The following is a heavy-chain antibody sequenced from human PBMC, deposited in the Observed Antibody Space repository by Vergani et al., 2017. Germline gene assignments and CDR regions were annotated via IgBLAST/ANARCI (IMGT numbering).Heavy chain of an antibody. CDR2: TYYSGST. V-gene: IGHV4-59*01. CDR1: GGPISSYY. CDR3: ARGGIDCSSTSCYTPXFDP. J-gene: IGHJ5*02. D-gene: IGHD2-2*02. Sequence: QVQLQESGPGLVKPSETLSLTCTVSGGPISSYYWSRIRQPPWKGLDWIGCTYYSGSTNNNPPLKSGVTISVDTSNNQFSLKLSSVTAENTAVYYCARGGIDCSSTSCYTPXFDPWGQGTLVTVSS.